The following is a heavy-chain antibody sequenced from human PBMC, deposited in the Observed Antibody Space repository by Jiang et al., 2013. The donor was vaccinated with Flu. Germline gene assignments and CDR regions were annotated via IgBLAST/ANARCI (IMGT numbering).Heavy chain of an antibody. D-gene: IGHD6-13*01. V-gene: IGHV3-30*02. CDR1: GFTFSSFG. Sequence: QLLESGGGVVQPGGSLRLSCAASGFTFSSFGMHWVRQAPGKGLDWVAFTRNDGRNKYYAESVKGRFTISRDNSKDTLYLQMNSLRAEDTAVYYCAKDQYSSSWYGDYYYGMDVWGQGTTVTVSS. CDR3: AKDQYSSSWYGDYYYGMDV. J-gene: IGHJ6*02. CDR2: TRNDGRNK.